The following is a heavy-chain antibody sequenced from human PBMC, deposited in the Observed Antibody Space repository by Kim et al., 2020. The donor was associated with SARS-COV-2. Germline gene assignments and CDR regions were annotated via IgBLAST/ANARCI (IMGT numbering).Heavy chain of an antibody. J-gene: IGHJ6*01. D-gene: IGHD5-18*01. Sequence: GGSLRLSCAASAFTFDDYAMTWVRQAPGKGLEWVSGINWNGGSTSYADSVKGRFTISRDNAKKSLYLQMNSLRAEDTASYHCARRGVGYSYGSGYYSMDV. V-gene: IGHV3-20*01. CDR3: ARRGVGYSYGSGYYSMDV. CDR2: INWNGGST. CDR1: AFTFDDYA.